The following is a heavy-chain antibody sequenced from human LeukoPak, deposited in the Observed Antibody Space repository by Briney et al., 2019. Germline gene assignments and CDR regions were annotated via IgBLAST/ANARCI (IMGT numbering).Heavy chain of an antibody. V-gene: IGHV4-31*03. CDR2: IYYSGST. Sequence: PSQTLSLTCTVSGGSISSGGYYWSWIRQHPGKGLEWIGYIYYSGSTYYNPSLKSRVTISVDTSKNQFSLKLSSVTAADTAVYYCARGARYSDFWSGPYYFDYWGQGTLVTVSS. D-gene: IGHD3-3*01. CDR1: GGSISSGGYY. CDR3: ARGARYSDFWSGPYYFDY. J-gene: IGHJ4*02.